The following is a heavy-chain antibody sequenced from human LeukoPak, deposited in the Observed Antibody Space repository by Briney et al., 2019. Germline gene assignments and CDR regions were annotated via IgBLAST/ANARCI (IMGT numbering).Heavy chain of an antibody. V-gene: IGHV1-8*01. CDR1: GYTFTSYD. D-gene: IGHD6-13*01. J-gene: IGHJ4*02. Sequence: GASVKVSCKASGYTFTSYDINWVRQATGQGLEWMGWMNPNSGNTGYAQKFQGRVTMTRNTSISTAYMELSSLRSEDTAVYYCERDIAAAGTPYDYWGQGTLVTVSS. CDR3: ERDIAAAGTPYDY. CDR2: MNPNSGNT.